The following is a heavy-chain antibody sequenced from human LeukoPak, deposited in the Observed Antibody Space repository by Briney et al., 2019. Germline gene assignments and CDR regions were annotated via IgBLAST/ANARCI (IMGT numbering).Heavy chain of an antibody. CDR1: GFTFSNYA. V-gene: IGHV3-64*01. D-gene: IGHD6-19*01. CDR3: ARYSGWYDY. J-gene: IGHJ4*02. Sequence: GGSLRLSCATSGFTFSNYAMHWVRRAPGKGLEYVSGITSNGGSTFYANSVKGRFTISRDNSKNTLYLQMGSLRVEDMAMYYCARYSGWYDYWGQGTLVTVSS. CDR2: ITSNGGST.